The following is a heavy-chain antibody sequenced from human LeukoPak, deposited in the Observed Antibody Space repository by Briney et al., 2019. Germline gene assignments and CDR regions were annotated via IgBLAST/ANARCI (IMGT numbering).Heavy chain of an antibody. D-gene: IGHD2-2*01. CDR2: IKQDGSEK. Sequence: GGALRLSCAASGFTFSSYWMSWVRQAPGKGLEWVANIKQDGSEKYYVDSVKGRFTISRDNAKNSLYLQMNSLRAEDTAVYYCATLPGIVVVPAASELDYWGQGTLVPVSS. J-gene: IGHJ4*02. CDR1: GFTFSSYW. CDR3: ATLPGIVVVPAASELDY. V-gene: IGHV3-7*01.